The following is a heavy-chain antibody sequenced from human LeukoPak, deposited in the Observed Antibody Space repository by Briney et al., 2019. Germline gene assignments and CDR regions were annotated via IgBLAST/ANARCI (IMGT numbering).Heavy chain of an antibody. D-gene: IGHD3-10*01. J-gene: IGHJ6*02. CDR3: ARGLFGELLWGRYGMDV. V-gene: IGHV3-48*02. CDR1: GFTFSSYS. CDR2: ISSSSSTI. Sequence: GGSLRLSCAASGFTFSSYSMNWVRQAPGKGLEWVSYISSSSSTIYYADSVKGRFTISRDNAKNSLYLQMNSPRDEDTAVYYCARGLFGELLWGRYGMDVWGQGTTVTVSS.